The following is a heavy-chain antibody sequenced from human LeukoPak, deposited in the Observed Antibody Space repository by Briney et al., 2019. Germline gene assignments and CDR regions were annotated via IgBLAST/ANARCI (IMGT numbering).Heavy chain of an antibody. CDR3: ASGGLTARRYYYYGMDV. Sequence: SETLSLTCAVSGGSISSSNWWSWVRQPPGKGLEWIGEIYHSGSTNYTPSLKCRVTISVDKPKNQFSLKLSSVTAADTAVYYCASGGLTARRYYYYGMDVWGKGTTVTVST. CDR1: GGSISSSNW. V-gene: IGHV4-4*02. CDR2: IYHSGST. D-gene: IGHD1-20*01. J-gene: IGHJ6*04.